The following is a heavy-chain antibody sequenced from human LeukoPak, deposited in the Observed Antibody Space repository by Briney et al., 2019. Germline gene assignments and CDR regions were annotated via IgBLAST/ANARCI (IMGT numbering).Heavy chain of an antibody. CDR3: ARGRFPRIQLGCYFDY. V-gene: IGHV4-34*01. D-gene: IGHD5-18*01. Sequence: PSETLSLTCTVSGGSISSYYWSWIRQTPGKGLEWIGEINHSGSTNYNPSLKSRVTISVDTSKNQFSLKLSSVTAADTAVYYCARGRFPRIQLGCYFDYWGQGTLVTVSS. J-gene: IGHJ4*02. CDR2: INHSGST. CDR1: GGSISSYY.